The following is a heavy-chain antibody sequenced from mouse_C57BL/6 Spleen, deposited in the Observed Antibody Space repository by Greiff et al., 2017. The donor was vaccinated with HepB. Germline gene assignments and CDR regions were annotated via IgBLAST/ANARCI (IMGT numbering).Heavy chain of an antibody. CDR1: GFSLTSYG. V-gene: IGHV2-2*01. CDR3: ARAENWADYFDF. CDR2: IWRGGST. D-gene: IGHD4-1*01. J-gene: IGHJ2*01. Sequence: QVQLKESGPGLVQPSQSLSITCTVSGFSLTSYGVHWVRQSPGKGLEWLGVIWRGGSTDDNAAFISRLSISKDNSKSQVFFKMNSLQADDTAIYYCARAENWADYFDFWGQGTTLTVSS.